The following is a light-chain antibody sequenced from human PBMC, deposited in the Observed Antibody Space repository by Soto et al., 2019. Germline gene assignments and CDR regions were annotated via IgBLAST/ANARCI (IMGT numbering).Light chain of an antibody. CDR1: QSVSNNY. CDR3: QLYSRSPRQIT. J-gene: IGKJ5*01. V-gene: IGKV3-20*01. CDR2: GAS. Sequence: EIVLAQSPVARALSAGEGSTLSCTASQSVSNNYLAWYQQKPGQAPRLLIYGASNRATGIPDRFSGSGSGTDCTLTISRLEPEDFAVYYCQLYSRSPRQITFGQGTRLEIK.